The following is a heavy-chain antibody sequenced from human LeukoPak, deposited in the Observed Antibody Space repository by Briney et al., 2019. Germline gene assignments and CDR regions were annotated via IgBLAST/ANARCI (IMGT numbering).Heavy chain of an antibody. V-gene: IGHV1-2*02. CDR1: GYSFADYY. J-gene: IGHJ4*02. Sequence: ASVKVSCKASGYSFADYYMHWVRQAPGQGLEWMGWINPNSGGTNYAQKFQGRVTMTRDTSISTAYMELSRLRSDDTAVYYCARGYGNYYDSRGNSVDYWGQGTLVTVSS. CDR2: INPNSGGT. CDR3: ARGYGNYYDSRGNSVDY. D-gene: IGHD3-22*01.